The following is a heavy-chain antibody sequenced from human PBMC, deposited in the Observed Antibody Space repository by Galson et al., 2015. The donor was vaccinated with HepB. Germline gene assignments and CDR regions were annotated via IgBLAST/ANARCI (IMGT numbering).Heavy chain of an antibody. CDR1: GFTFSSYS. Sequence: SLRLSCAASGFTFSSYSMNWVRQAPGKGLEWVSYIRNSDTTSYADSVQGRFTISTDNVRNSLCLQMNSLRVEDTAVYYCARDHLWGFDYWGQGILVTVSS. CDR2: IRNSDTT. V-gene: IGHV3-48*01. D-gene: IGHD7-27*01. CDR3: ARDHLWGFDY. J-gene: IGHJ4*02.